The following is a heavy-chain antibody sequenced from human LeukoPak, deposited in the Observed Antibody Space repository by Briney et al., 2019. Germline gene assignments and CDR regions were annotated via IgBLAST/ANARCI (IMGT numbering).Heavy chain of an antibody. CDR3: VRGYDILTGYYSNWFDP. V-gene: IGHV1-8*01. CDR2: MNPNSGNT. Sequence: GASVKVSCKASGYTFTIYDINWVRQATGQGLEWMGWMNPNSGNTGYAQKFQGRVTMTRNTSISTAYMELSSLRSEDTAVYYCVRGYDILTGYYSNWFDPWGQGTLVTVSS. CDR1: GYTFTIYD. J-gene: IGHJ5*02. D-gene: IGHD3-9*01.